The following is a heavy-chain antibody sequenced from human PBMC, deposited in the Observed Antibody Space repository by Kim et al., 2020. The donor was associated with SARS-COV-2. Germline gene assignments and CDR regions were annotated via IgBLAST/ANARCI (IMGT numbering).Heavy chain of an antibody. D-gene: IGHD6-13*01. CDR3: ARGQYSTNWYAFDL. Sequence: ASVKVSCKASGYTFSNYDINWMRQATGQGLEWMGWMNPNSGKTGYAQKFQGRVTMTWPTSIDTAYMEVSGLRSEDTAVHFCARGQYSTNWYAFDLWGQGT. J-gene: IGHJ3*01. CDR1: GYTFSNYD. CDR2: MNPNSGKT. V-gene: IGHV1-8*01.